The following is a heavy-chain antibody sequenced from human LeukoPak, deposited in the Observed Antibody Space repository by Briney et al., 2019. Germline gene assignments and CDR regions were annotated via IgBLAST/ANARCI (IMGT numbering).Heavy chain of an antibody. Sequence: PGGSLRLSCAASGFTLSSYWMSWVRQPPGKGLEWIGEINHSGSTNYNPSLKSRVTISVDTSKNQLSLKLSSVTAADTAVYYCTVGYRFDYWGQGTLVTVSS. CDR1: GFTLSSYW. V-gene: IGHV4-34*08. D-gene: IGHD1-26*01. J-gene: IGHJ4*02. CDR2: INHSGST. CDR3: TVGYRFDY.